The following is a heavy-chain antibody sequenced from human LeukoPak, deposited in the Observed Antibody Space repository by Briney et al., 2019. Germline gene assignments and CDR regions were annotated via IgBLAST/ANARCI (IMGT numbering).Heavy chain of an antibody. J-gene: IGHJ4*02. D-gene: IGHD4-17*01. CDR3: ARDPYGDYVSDY. V-gene: IGHV3-48*02. Sequence: ETLSLTCTVSNGSMSSYYWTWVRQAPGKGLEWVSYISSSSSTIYYADSVKGRFTISRDNAKNSLYLQMNSLRDEVTAVYYCARDPYGDYVSDYWGQGTLVTVSS. CDR2: ISSSSSTI. CDR1: NGSMSSYY.